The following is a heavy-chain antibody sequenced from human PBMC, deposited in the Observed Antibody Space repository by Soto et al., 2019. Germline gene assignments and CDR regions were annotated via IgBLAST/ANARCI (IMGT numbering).Heavy chain of an antibody. CDR1: GFTFSSYG. J-gene: IGHJ4*02. CDR3: ARDHDRSGYSLDY. V-gene: IGHV3-33*01. CDR2: IWYDGSNK. D-gene: IGHD3-22*01. Sequence: GGSLRLSCAASGFTFSSYGMHWVRQAPGKGLEWVAVIWYDGSNKYYADSVKGRFTISRDNSKNTLYLQMNSLRAEDTAVYYCARDHDRSGYSLDYCGQGPLLTVSS.